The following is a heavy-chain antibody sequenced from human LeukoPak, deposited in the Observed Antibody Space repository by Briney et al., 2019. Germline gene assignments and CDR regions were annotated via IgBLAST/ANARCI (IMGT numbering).Heavy chain of an antibody. J-gene: IGHJ2*01. V-gene: IGHV5-51*01. CDR3: ARYLSSPRYFDL. Sequence: NLGESLKISCKGSGYSFTSYWIGWVRQMPGKGLEWMGIIYPGDSDTRYSPSFQEQVTISADKSISTAYLQWSSLKASDTAMYYCARYLSSPRYFDLWGRGTLVTVSS. CDR2: IYPGDSDT. D-gene: IGHD2/OR15-2a*01. CDR1: GYSFTSYW.